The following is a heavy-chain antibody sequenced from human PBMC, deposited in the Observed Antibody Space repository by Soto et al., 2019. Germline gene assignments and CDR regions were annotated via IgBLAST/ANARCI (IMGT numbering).Heavy chain of an antibody. CDR3: AKLWGYYFES. Sequence: GSLVLAGSASGCSVNNNYMTWVRQTPGRRPEWVAVIYTRGSTHYADFATGRFTFSRDNSKNTLYLQMNSLRPEDTAVYYCAKLWGYYFESWGPGTLVTVYS. D-gene: IGHD2-21*01. V-gene: IGHV3-53*01. CDR2: IYTRGST. CDR1: GCSVNNNY. J-gene: IGHJ4*02.